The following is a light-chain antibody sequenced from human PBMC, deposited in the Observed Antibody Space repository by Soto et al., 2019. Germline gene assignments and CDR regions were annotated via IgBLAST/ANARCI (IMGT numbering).Light chain of an antibody. J-gene: IGKJ4*01. Sequence: EIVLTQSPGTLSLSPGERATLSCRASQDVDSNFLAWYQQRPGQAPRLLIYGSSRRATGIPDRFSGSGSGTDFTLAISRVGPEDIAVYSCHQYYSSITFGGGTKVEVK. V-gene: IGKV3-20*01. CDR1: QDVDSNF. CDR3: HQYYSSIT. CDR2: GSS.